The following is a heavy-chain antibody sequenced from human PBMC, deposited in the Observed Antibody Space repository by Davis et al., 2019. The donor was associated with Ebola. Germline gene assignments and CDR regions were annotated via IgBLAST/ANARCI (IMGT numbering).Heavy chain of an antibody. CDR1: GYTFTSYA. D-gene: IGHD3-10*01. J-gene: IGHJ5*02. V-gene: IGHV7-4-1*02. CDR3: ARQSGDGVPNWFDP. Sequence: ASVKVSCKASGYTFTSYAMNWVRQAPGQGLEWMGWINTNTGNPTYAQGFTGRFVFSLDTSVSTAYLQWSSLKASDTAMYYCARQSGDGVPNWFDPWGQGTLVTVSS. CDR2: INTNTGNP.